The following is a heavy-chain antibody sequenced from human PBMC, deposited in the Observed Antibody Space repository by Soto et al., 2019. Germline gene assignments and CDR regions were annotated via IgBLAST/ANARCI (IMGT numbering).Heavy chain of an antibody. Sequence: PSQTLSLTCAISGDSVSSNSAAWNWIRQSPSRGLEWLGRTYYRSKWYNDYAVSVKSRITINPDTSKNQFSLQLNSVTPEDTAVYYCAREYCSGGSCYPAGLDAFDIWGQGIMVTVSS. J-gene: IGHJ3*02. CDR2: TYYRSKWYN. V-gene: IGHV6-1*01. CDR1: GDSVSSNSAA. D-gene: IGHD2-15*01. CDR3: AREYCSGGSCYPAGLDAFDI.